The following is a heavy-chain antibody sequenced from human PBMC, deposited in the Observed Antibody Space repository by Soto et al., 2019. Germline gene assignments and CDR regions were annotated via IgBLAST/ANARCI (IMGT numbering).Heavy chain of an antibody. J-gene: IGHJ4*02. Sequence: EVQLVQSGAEVKKPGESLKISCKGSGYNFTNYWIGWVRQMPGKGLEWMGIIYTAKSDTRYSPSFQGQVIISADKSINTAYLQWSSLQASDTVRYDCARRPTYCGVDCYPDFFDYWGQGTLVTVSS. CDR1: GYNFTNYW. CDR3: ARRPTYCGVDCYPDFFDY. V-gene: IGHV5-51*03. D-gene: IGHD2-21*02. CDR2: IYTAKSDT.